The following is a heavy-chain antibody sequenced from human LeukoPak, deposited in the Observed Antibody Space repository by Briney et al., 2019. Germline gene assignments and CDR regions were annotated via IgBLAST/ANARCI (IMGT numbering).Heavy chain of an antibody. V-gene: IGHV3-48*01. Sequence: GGSLRLSCAASGFTFSSYSMSWVRQAPGRGLEWVSYITGGSGTIYYVDSVKGRFTISRDNAKNSMSLQMNSLRAEDTAVYYCARVAGSYAYFDYWGQGTLVTVSS. CDR2: ITGGSGTI. J-gene: IGHJ4*02. D-gene: IGHD3-10*01. CDR3: ARVAGSYAYFDY. CDR1: GFTFSSYS.